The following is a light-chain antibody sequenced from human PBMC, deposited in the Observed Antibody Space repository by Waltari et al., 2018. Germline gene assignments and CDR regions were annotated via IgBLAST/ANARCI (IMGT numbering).Light chain of an antibody. CDR3: HSRDASGVAGS. J-gene: IGLJ2*01. Sequence: SSELTQDPAVSVAMGQTVRITCQGDRLRSHYASRYQQRPGQAPILGKYDKNNRPSGVPDRFSGSSSHNTGSLTITGAQAEDEASYYCHSRDASGVAGSFGGGTKLTVL. V-gene: IGLV3-19*01. CDR1: RLRSHY. CDR2: DKN.